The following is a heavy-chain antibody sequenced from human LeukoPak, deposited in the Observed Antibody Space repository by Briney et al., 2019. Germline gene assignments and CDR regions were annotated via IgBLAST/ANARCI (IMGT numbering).Heavy chain of an antibody. CDR3: ARDRGGYRYFDY. V-gene: IGHV1-2*02. CDR2: INPDSGGT. J-gene: IGHJ4*02. D-gene: IGHD5-12*01. Sequence: ASVKVSCKASGYTFTAYYIHWVRQAPGQGLKWMGWINPDSGGTNYAQKFQGRVTMTRDTSISTANMELSRLRSDDTAVYYCARDRGGYRYFDYWGQGTLVTASS. CDR1: GYTFTAYY.